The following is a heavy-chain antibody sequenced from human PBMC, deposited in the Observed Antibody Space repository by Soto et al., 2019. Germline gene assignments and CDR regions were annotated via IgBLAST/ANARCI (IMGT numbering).Heavy chain of an antibody. V-gene: IGHV4-39*01. CDR2: IYYSGST. CDR3: ARHLHPLSGPITMVRGVIITEHYGMDV. J-gene: IGHJ6*02. Sequence: SEALSVTSTVSGGSSSSSSYYWGWIRQPPGKGLEWIGSIYYSGSTYYNPSLKSRVTISVDTSKNQFSLKLSSVTAADTAVYYCARHLHPLSGPITMVRGVIITEHYGMDVWGQGTTVTVSS. CDR1: GGSSSSSSYY. D-gene: IGHD3-10*01.